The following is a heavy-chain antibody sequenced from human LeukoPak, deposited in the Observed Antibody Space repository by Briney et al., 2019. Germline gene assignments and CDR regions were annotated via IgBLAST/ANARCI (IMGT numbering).Heavy chain of an antibody. V-gene: IGHV3-53*01. J-gene: IGHJ4*02. CDR3: AGGETSSYDY. D-gene: IGHD2-2*01. Sequence: PGGSLRLSCAASGFTVSNNFMSWVRQTPGKGLEWVSVIYTGGSTYYADSVKGRFTISRDNSKNTLYLQMKSLRAEDTAVYYCAGGETSSYDYWGQGTLVTVSS. CDR2: IYTGGST. CDR1: GFTVSNNF.